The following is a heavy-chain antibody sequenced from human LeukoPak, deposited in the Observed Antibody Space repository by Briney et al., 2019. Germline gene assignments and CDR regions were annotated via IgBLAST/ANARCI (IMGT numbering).Heavy chain of an antibody. V-gene: IGHV3-23*01. Sequence: PGGSLRLSCAASEFTFDSYAMKWVRQAPGKGLEWVSAISGSGANTYYANSVKGRFTTSRDNSKSTLFLQMDSLRAEDTAIYYCAKTSVSSGWPELFDFWGQGTLVTVSS. CDR2: ISGSGANT. J-gene: IGHJ4*02. D-gene: IGHD6-19*01. CDR1: EFTFDSYA. CDR3: AKTSVSSGWPELFDF.